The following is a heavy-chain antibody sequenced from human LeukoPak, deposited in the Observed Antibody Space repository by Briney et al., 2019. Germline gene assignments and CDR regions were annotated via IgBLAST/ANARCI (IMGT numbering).Heavy chain of an antibody. J-gene: IGHJ5*02. D-gene: IGHD6-13*01. V-gene: IGHV3-23*01. CDR1: GFAFDDYG. CDR3: AKVAAAGIVNWFDP. CDR2: ISGSGGST. Sequence: GGSLRLSCAASGFAFDDYGMSWVRQAPGKGLEWVSAISGSGGSTYYADSVKGRFTISRDNSKNTLYLQMNSLRAEDTAVYYCAKVAAAGIVNWFDPWGQGTLVTVSS.